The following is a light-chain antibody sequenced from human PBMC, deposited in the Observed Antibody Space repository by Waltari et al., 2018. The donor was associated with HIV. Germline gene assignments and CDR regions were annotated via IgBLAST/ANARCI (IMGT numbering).Light chain of an antibody. CDR1: QSVGSY. CDR2: DAI. V-gene: IGKV3-11*01. Sequence: EIVLTQSPATLSLSPGETATLSCRASQSVGSYLAWYQQKPGRAPRLLIYDAINRATGIPARFSGSGSGTDFTLTISSLEPEYFAVYYCQQRSDSPPSTFGGGTKVEI. CDR3: QQRSDSPPST. J-gene: IGKJ4*01.